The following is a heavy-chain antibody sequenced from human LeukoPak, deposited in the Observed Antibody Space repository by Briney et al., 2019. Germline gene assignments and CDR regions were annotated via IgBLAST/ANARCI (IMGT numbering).Heavy chain of an antibody. CDR1: GGSISSYY. V-gene: IGHV4-4*07. J-gene: IGHJ4*02. CDR3: ARDAYYYDSSGHSTVDY. Sequence: SETLSLTCTVSGGSISSYYWSWIRQPAGKGLEWIGRIYTSGSTNYNPSLKSRVTMSVDTSKNQFSLKLSSVTAADTAVYYCARDAYYYDSSGHSTVDYWGQGTLVTVSS. CDR2: IYTSGST. D-gene: IGHD3-22*01.